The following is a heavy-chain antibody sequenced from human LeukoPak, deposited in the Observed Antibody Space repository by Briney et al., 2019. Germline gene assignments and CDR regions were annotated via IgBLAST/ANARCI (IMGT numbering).Heavy chain of an antibody. Sequence: PGGSLRLSCAASGFTFSSYAMSWVRQAPGKGLEWVSATSGSGGSTYYADSVKGRFTISRDNSKNTLYLQMNSLRAEDTAVYYCAKDKNRITMIVVSDYWGQGTLVTVSS. CDR3: AKDKNRITMIVVSDY. D-gene: IGHD3-22*01. J-gene: IGHJ4*02. CDR2: TSGSGGST. V-gene: IGHV3-23*01. CDR1: GFTFSSYA.